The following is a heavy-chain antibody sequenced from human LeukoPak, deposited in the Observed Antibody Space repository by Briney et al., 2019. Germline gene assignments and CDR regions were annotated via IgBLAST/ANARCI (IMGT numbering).Heavy chain of an antibody. CDR3: ARETLGY. Sequence: NPGGSLRLSCAAAGLTFSNAWINWVRQAPGKGLEWVGRIKSRGGGGTTDYAAPVKGRFTISRDDSKSTGYLQMDSLRVEDTAVYYCARETLGYWGQGTLVTVSS. CDR1: GLTFSNAW. D-gene: IGHD3-16*01. CDR2: IKSRGGGGTT. V-gene: IGHV3-15*07. J-gene: IGHJ4*02.